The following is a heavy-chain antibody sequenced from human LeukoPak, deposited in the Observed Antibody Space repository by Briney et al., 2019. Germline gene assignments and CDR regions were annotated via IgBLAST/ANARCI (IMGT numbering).Heavy chain of an antibody. Sequence: GGSLRLSCAASGFTFSSYGMHWVRQAPGKGLEWVAVISYDGSNKYYADSVKGRFTISRDNSKNTLYLQMNSLRAEDTAVYYCARASSDIVATITPTFDYWGQGTLVTVSS. D-gene: IGHD5-12*01. V-gene: IGHV3-30*19. CDR1: GFTFSSYG. CDR2: ISYDGSNK. J-gene: IGHJ4*02. CDR3: ARASSDIVATITPTFDY.